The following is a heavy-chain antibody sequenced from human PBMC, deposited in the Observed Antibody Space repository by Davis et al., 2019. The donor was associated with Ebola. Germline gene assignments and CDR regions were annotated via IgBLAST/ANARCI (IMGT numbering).Heavy chain of an antibody. D-gene: IGHD2-21*01. CDR1: AVSIPTYF. J-gene: IGHJ3*02. CDR2: IHHSGSA. Sequence: PPETLSLTCPVSAVSIPTYFCSWIRQPPGKGLEWVGYIHHSGSANSNPSLKSRVTFSIHTSKSQVSLKLTSVTAADTAVYYCARDTRPCGGDCYDDTFDMWGQGTMVIVSS. CDR3: ARDTRPCGGDCYDDTFDM. V-gene: IGHV4-59*12.